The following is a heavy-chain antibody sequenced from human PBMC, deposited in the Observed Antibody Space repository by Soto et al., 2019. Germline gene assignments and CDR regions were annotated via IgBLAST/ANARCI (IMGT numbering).Heavy chain of an antibody. J-gene: IGHJ4*02. CDR1: GFTFATYT. D-gene: IGHD5-12*01. CDR2: ITGSGDRT. CDR3: AKNSEATIRVGYDY. V-gene: IGHV3-23*01. Sequence: EVQLLESGGDLVQPGGSLRLSCAASGFTFATYTMSWVRQTPGKGLEWVSAITGSGDRTYYADPVKGRFTMSRDNSKNTVYLQMSSLRAEDTAVYYGAKNSEATIRVGYDYWGQGTLVTVSS.